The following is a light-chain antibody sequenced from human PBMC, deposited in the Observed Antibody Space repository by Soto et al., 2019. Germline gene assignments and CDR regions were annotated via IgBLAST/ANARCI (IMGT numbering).Light chain of an antibody. CDR2: DAS. J-gene: IGKJ5*01. Sequence: IQMTHSPSSLFASVGDRVTITCQATQDINIYLNWYQQKPGKAPNLLIYDASNLEIGVPSRFSGSGSGTHFTFTISSLQTEDIGTYYCQQYDILPITFGRGTRLEIK. CDR1: QDINIY. CDR3: QQYDILPIT. V-gene: IGKV1-33*01.